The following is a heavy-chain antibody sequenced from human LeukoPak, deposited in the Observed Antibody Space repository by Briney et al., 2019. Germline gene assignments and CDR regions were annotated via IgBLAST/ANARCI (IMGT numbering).Heavy chain of an antibody. D-gene: IGHD6-19*01. Sequence: PGGSLRLSCGASGFPFSSYWMNWGRRAPGKGLEGVANIKQDGSEKYYVDSVKGRFTISRDNAKNSLYLQMYSLRAEDPAVYYCARGRSPVAGRWNWFDPWGQGTLVTVSS. CDR2: IKQDGSEK. CDR1: GFPFSSYW. CDR3: ARGRSPVAGRWNWFDP. V-gene: IGHV3-7*05. J-gene: IGHJ5*02.